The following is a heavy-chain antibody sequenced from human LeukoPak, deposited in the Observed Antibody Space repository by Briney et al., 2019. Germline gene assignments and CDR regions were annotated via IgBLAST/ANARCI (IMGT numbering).Heavy chain of an antibody. CDR3: ARDDNSDWFDS. J-gene: IGHJ5*01. D-gene: IGHD1-20*01. CDR2: INIDGSIT. CDR1: GFTFSSYW. V-gene: IGHV3-74*01. Sequence: GGSLRLSCAASGFTFSSYWMHWVRQAPGKGLVWVSRINIDGSITSYADSVEGRFTISRDNAKNTLHLQMNSLRAEDTAVYYCARDDNSDWFDSWGQGTLVTVSS.